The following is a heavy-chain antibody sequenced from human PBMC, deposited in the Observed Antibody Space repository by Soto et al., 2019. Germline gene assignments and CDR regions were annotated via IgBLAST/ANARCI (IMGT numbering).Heavy chain of an antibody. CDR2: IIPIFGTA. D-gene: IGHD1-26*01. CDR3: ARDVGPHYFDY. V-gene: IGHV1-69*13. Sequence: TVKVSCKASARTFSSYAISCVPPAPGQGLEWMGGIIPIFGTANYAQKFQGRVTITADESTSTAYMELSSLRSEDTAVYYCARDVGPHYFDYWGQGTLVTVSS. CDR1: ARTFSSYA. J-gene: IGHJ4*02.